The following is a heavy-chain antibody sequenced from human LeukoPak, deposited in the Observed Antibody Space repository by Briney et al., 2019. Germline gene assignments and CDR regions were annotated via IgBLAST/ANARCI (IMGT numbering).Heavy chain of an antibody. CDR1: GFTFSSFG. Sequence: GGSLRLSCGASGFTFSSFGMHWVRQAPGKGLEWVAFIRYDGSNKYYTDSVKGRFTISRDNSKNTLYLQMSSLRAEDTAVYYCAKDSRFLEWFHIDYWGQGTLVTVSS. D-gene: IGHD3-3*01. J-gene: IGHJ4*02. CDR2: IRYDGSNK. V-gene: IGHV3-30*02. CDR3: AKDSRFLEWFHIDY.